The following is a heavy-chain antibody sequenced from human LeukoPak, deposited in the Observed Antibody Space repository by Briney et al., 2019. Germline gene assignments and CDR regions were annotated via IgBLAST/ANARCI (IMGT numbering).Heavy chain of an antibody. CDR1: GFTFSDYY. V-gene: IGHV3-11*04. D-gene: IGHD3-3*01. CDR2: ISSIGSTI. J-gene: IGHJ6*03. CDR3: AREGPHYDFWSGYQEYYYYMDV. Sequence: GGSLRLSCAASGFTFSDYYMSWIRQAPGKGLEWVSYISSIGSTIYYADSVKGRFTISRDNAKNSLYLQMNSLRAEDTAVYYCAREGPHYDFWSGYQEYYYYMDVWGKGTTVTVSS.